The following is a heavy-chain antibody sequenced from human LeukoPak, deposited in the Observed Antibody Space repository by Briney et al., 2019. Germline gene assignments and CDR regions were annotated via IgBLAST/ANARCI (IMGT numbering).Heavy chain of an antibody. CDR1: GGSISSSNW. Sequence: SETLSLTCAVSGGSISSSNWWSWVRQPPGKGLEWIGEIYHSGSTNYNPSLKSRVTISVDKSKNQFSLKLSSVTAADTAVYYCARAGPYCSSTSCYEVGDWFDPWGQGTLVTVSS. CDR2: IYHSGST. D-gene: IGHD2-2*01. V-gene: IGHV4-4*02. J-gene: IGHJ5*02. CDR3: ARAGPYCSSTSCYEVGDWFDP.